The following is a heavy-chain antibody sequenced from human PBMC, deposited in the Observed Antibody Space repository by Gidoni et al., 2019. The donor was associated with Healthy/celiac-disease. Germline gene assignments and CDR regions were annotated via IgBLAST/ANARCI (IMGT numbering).Heavy chain of an antibody. J-gene: IGHJ3*02. CDR3: ASQSSLLRGMAVADAFDI. CDR2: IIPIFGTA. CDR1: GGTFSSYA. V-gene: IGHV1-69*06. Sequence: QVQLVQSGAEVKKPGSSVKVSCKASGGTFSSYAISWVRQAPGQGLEWMGGIIPIFGTANYAQKFQGRVTITADKSTSTAYMELSSLRSEDTAVYYCASQSSLLRGMAVADAFDIWGQGTMVTVSS. D-gene: IGHD6-19*01.